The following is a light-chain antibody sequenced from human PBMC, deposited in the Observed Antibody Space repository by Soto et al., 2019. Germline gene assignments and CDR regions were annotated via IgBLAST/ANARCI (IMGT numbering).Light chain of an antibody. CDR2: GAS. J-gene: IGKJ1*01. CDR1: QSVGSN. Sequence: EIVMTQSPATLSVSPGERATLSCRASQSVGSNLAWYQQKPGQAPRLLIYGASTRATGIPARFSGSGSGTEITLTISSLQTEDFAIYFCQQYNNWSPDRTFDQGTKVEIK. V-gene: IGKV3-15*01. CDR3: QQYNNWSPDRT.